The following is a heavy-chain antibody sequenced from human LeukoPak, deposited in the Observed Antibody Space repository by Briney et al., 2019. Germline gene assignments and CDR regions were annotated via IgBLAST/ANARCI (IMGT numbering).Heavy chain of an antibody. D-gene: IGHD3-22*01. V-gene: IGHV4-39*01. CDR3: AGPLLTYYSDSSAYS. J-gene: IGHJ4*02. CDR2: IYYSGST. CDR1: GGSISSSNYY. Sequence: SETLSLTCSVSGGSISSSNYYWGWIRQPPGKGLEWIGIIYYSGSTSYNPSLKSRVTISIDTSKNQFSLKLSSVTAADTAVYYCAGPLLTYYSDSSAYSWGQGTLVTISS.